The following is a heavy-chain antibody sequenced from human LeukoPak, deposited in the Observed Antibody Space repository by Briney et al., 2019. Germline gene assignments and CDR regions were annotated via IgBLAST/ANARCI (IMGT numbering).Heavy chain of an antibody. Sequence: PSETLSLTCAVSGGSISSSNWWSWVRQPPGKGLEWIGEIYHSGSTNYNRSLKSRVTISVDKSKNQFSLKLSSVTAADTAVYYCAREVYDSSGNGFDIRGQGTTVTVSS. D-gene: IGHD3-22*01. J-gene: IGHJ3*02. V-gene: IGHV4-4*02. CDR3: AREVYDSSGNGFDI. CDR1: GGSISSSNW. CDR2: IYHSGST.